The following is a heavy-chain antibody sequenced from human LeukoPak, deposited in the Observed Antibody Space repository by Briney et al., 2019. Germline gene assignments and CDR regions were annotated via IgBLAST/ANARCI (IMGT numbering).Heavy chain of an antibody. CDR1: GGTFSSYA. V-gene: IGHV1-69*05. Sequence: SVKVSCKASGGTFSSYAISWVRQAPGQGLEWMGGIIPIFGTANYAQKFQGRVTITTDESTSTAYMELSSLRSEDTAVYYCAIYSGSKDYYYYYMDVWGKGPRSPSP. CDR3: AIYSGSKDYYYYYMDV. CDR2: IIPIFGTA. J-gene: IGHJ6*03. D-gene: IGHD1-26*01.